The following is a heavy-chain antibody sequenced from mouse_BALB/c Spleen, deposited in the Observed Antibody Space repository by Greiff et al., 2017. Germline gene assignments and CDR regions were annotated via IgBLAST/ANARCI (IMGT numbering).Heavy chain of an antibody. J-gene: IGHJ1*01. CDR1: GFTFNTYA. Sequence: EVKLQESGGGLVQPKGSLKLSCAASGFTFNTYAMNWVRQAPGKGLEWVARIRSKSNNYATYYADSVKDRFTISRDDSQSMLYLQMNNLKTEDTAMYYCVRQGGYYAGFWYFDVWGAGTTVTVSS. D-gene: IGHD2-3*01. V-gene: IGHV10-1*02. CDR2: IRSKSNNYAT. CDR3: VRQGGYYAGFWYFDV.